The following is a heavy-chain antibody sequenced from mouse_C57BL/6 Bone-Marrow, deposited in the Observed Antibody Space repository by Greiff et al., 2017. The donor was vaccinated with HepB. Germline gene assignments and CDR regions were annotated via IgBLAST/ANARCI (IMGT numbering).Heavy chain of an antibody. D-gene: IGHD1-1*01. V-gene: IGHV5-6*01. CDR3: ARPNYYGSSYWYFDV. J-gene: IGHJ1*03. CDR1: GFTFSSYG. CDR2: ISSGGSYT. Sequence: EVQLVESGGDLVKPGGSLKLSCAASGFTFSSYGMSWVRQTPDKRLEWVATISSGGSYTYYPDSVKGRFTISRDNAKNTLYLQMSSLKSEDTAMYYCARPNYYGSSYWYFDVWGTGTTVTVSS.